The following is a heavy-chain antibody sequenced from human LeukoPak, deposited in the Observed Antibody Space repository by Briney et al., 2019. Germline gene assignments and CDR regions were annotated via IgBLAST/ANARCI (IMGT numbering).Heavy chain of an antibody. CDR1: GGSISSYY. V-gene: IGHV4-4*07. CDR3: ARGADYYDSGDWFDP. Sequence: SETLSLTCTVSGGSISSYYWRWIRQPAGKGLEWIGRIYTSGSTNYNPSLKSRVTMSVDTSKNQFSLKLSSVTAADTAVYYCARGADYYDSGDWFDPWGQGTLVTVSS. CDR2: IYTSGST. D-gene: IGHD3-22*01. J-gene: IGHJ5*02.